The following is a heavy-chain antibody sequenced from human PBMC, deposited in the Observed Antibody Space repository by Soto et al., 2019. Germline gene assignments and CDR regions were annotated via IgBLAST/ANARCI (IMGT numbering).Heavy chain of an antibody. J-gene: IGHJ4*02. CDR1: GFSFTTYA. D-gene: IGHD2-2*03. CDR2: ITNDGSNK. V-gene: IGHV3-30*18. CDR3: AKDVADRVGYCLDY. Sequence: QVQLVESGGGVVQPGRSLRLSCAASGFSFTTYAMNWVRQAPGKGLEWVAIITNDGSNKYYADSVKGRFTISRDNSKNTLYLQMNSMRPEDTAVYYCAKDVADRVGYCLDYWGQGTLATVSS.